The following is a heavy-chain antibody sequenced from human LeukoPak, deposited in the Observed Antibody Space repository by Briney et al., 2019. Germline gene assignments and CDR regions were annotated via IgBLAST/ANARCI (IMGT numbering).Heavy chain of an antibody. D-gene: IGHD3-10*01. V-gene: IGHV4-34*01. CDR2: INHSGST. Sequence: SETLSLTCAVYGGSFSGYYWSWIRQPPGKGLEWIGEINHSGSTNYNPSLKSRVTISVDTSKNQFSLKLSSVTAADTAVYYCARASSHEYGSGTHYYYYGMDVWGQGTTVTVSS. CDR1: GGSFSGYY. J-gene: IGHJ6*02. CDR3: ARASSHEYGSGTHYYYYGMDV.